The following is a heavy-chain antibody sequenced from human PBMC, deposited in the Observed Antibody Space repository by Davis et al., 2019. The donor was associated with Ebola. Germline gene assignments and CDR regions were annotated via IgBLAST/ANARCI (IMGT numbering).Heavy chain of an antibody. D-gene: IGHD4-17*01. CDR3: AKVTTNGDHY. V-gene: IGHV3-23*01. CDR1: GFPFSNYA. J-gene: IGHJ4*02. Sequence: GGSLRLSCAAPGFPFSNYAMSWVRQAPGKGLEWVSGISGGGGSTYYAGFVKGRFTISRDNSKNTLYLQMNSLRAEDTAVYYCAKVTTNGDHYWGQGTLVTVSS. CDR2: ISGGGGST.